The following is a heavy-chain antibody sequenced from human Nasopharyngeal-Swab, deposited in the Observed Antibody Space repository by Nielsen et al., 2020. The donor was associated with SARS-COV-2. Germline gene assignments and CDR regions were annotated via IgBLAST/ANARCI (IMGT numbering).Heavy chain of an antibody. Sequence: GGSLRLSCAASGFTFSNAWMSWVRQAPGKGLEWGGRIKSKTDGGTTDYAAPVKGRFTISRDDSKNTLYLQMNSLKTEDTAVYYCTTAGNIVATITDYYYGMDVWGQGTTVTVSS. V-gene: IGHV3-15*01. CDR3: TTAGNIVATITDYYYGMDV. CDR1: GFTFSNAW. D-gene: IGHD5-12*01. CDR2: IKSKTDGGTT. J-gene: IGHJ6*02.